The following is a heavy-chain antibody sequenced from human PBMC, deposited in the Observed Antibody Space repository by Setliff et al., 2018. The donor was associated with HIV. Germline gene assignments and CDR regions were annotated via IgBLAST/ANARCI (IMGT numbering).Heavy chain of an antibody. CDR1: GASISSHNYY. CDR3: TIPASSLAPN. J-gene: IGHJ4*02. CDR2: IRSSGDT. V-gene: IGHV4-39*01. Sequence: SETLSLTCTVSGASISSHNYYWGWIRQSPGKGLEWITSIRSSGDTYYNPSLQSRVIISVDTSNNQISLKLTSVTAADTAVYYCTIPASSLAPNWGRGTQVTVSS.